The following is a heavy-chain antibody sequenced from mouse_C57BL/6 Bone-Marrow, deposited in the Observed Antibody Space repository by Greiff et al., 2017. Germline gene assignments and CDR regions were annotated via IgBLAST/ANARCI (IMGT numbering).Heavy chain of an antibody. D-gene: IGHD1-3*01. V-gene: IGHV1-18*01. CDR2: INPNNGGT. Sequence: EVQLQQSGPELVKPGASVKIPCKASGYTFTDYNMDWVKQSHGKSLEWIGDINPNNGGTIYNQKFKGKATLTVDKSSSTAYMELRSLTSEDTAVYYCARGGVYDHYAMDYWGQGTSVTVSS. J-gene: IGHJ4*01. CDR1: GYTFTDYN. CDR3: ARGGVYDHYAMDY.